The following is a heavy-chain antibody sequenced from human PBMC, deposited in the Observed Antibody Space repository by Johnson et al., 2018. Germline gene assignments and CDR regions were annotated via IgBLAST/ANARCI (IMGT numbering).Heavy chain of an antibody. CDR2: IWYDGHNK. J-gene: IGHJ4*02. Sequence: QVQLVESGGGVVQPGRSLTLSCAASGFTFRSYGMQWVRQAPGQGLEWVAIIWYDGHNKYYGDSVKGRFTISRENSKNTLYLQMNSLTVEDTAMDYCERGPDDGVQSYFAYWGQGILVTVSS. V-gene: IGHV3-33*01. CDR1: GFTFRSYG. CDR3: ERGPDDGVQSYFAY. D-gene: IGHD4-17*01.